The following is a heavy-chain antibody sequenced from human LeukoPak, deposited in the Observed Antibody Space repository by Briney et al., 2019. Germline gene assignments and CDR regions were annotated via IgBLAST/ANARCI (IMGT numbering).Heavy chain of an antibody. J-gene: IGHJ6*02. Sequence: GGSLRLSCAASGFTFSSYAMSWVRQAPGKGLEWVSAISGSGGSTYYADSVKGRFTISRDNSKNTLYLQMNSLRAEDTAVYYCAKDLGIAVADLCGMDVWGQGTTVTVSS. D-gene: IGHD6-19*01. CDR2: ISGSGGST. CDR3: AKDLGIAVADLCGMDV. CDR1: GFTFSSYA. V-gene: IGHV3-23*01.